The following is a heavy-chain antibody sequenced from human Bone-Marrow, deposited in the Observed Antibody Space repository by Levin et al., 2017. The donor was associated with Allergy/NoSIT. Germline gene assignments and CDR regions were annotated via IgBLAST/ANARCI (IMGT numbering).Heavy chain of an antibody. V-gene: IGHV3-73*01. Sequence: GGSLRLSCAASGFTFSGSAMHWVRQASGKGLEWVGRIRSKANSYATAYAASVKGRFTISRDDSKNTAYLQMNSLKTEDTAVYYCTRQLDYDFWSDGDYYYYYMDVWGKGTTVTVSS. CDR3: TRQLDYDFWSDGDYYYYYMDV. CDR2: IRSKANSYAT. D-gene: IGHD3-3*01. CDR1: GFTFSGSA. J-gene: IGHJ6*03.